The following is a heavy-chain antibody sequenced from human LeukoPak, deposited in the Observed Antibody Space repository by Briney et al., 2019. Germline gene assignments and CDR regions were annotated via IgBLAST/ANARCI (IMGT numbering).Heavy chain of an antibody. Sequence: GASLRLSCAASGFTFSSYSMNWVRQAPGKGLEWVSSINRSSSYIYYADSVKGRFTISRDNAKNSLYLQMNSLRAEDTAVYYCARARVRGVIKYYYYGMDVWGQGTTVT. V-gene: IGHV3-21*01. D-gene: IGHD3-10*01. CDR1: GFTFSSYS. CDR2: INRSSSYI. CDR3: ARARVRGVIKYYYYGMDV. J-gene: IGHJ6*02.